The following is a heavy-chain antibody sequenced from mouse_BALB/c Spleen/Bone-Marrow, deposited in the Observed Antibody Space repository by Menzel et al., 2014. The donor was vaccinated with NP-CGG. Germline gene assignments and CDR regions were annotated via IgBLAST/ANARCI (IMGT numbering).Heavy chain of an antibody. CDR3: ATYYRYDRRFAY. V-gene: IGHV14-3*02. CDR2: IDPANGNT. D-gene: IGHD2-14*01. Sequence: EVQWVESGAELVKPGASVKLSCTASGFNIKDTYMHWVKQRPEQGLEWIGRIDPANGNTKYDPKFQGKATITADTSSNTAYLQLSSLTSEDTAVYYCATYYRYDRRFAYWGQGTLVTVSA. J-gene: IGHJ3*01. CDR1: GFNIKDTY.